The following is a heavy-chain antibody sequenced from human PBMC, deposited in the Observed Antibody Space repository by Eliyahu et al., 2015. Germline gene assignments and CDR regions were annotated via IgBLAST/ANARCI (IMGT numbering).Heavy chain of an antibody. J-gene: IGHJ4*02. CDR3: ARRACSGGSCWFVH. D-gene: IGHD2-15*01. CDR2: MNPNSGDT. CDR1: GXIFTSFH. Sequence: QVQLVQSGAEVKXPGAXVKVSCXASGXIFTSFHIHWVRHATGQGPEWMGWMNPNSGDTGYAQEFQGRVTMTRDTSISTAYMEMNSLKPEDTAVYYCARRACSGGSCWFVHWGQGTLVTVSS. V-gene: IGHV1-8*01.